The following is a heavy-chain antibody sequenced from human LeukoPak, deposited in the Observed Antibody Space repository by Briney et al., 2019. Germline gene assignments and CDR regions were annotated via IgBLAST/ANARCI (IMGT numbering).Heavy chain of an antibody. CDR2: IYYSGST. CDR1: GGSISSYY. Sequence: PSETLSLTCTVSGGSISSYYWSWIRQPPGKGLEWIGYIYYSGSTNYNPSLKSRVTISVDTSKNQFSLKLSSVTAADTAVYYCARARGATISDYWGQGTLVTVSS. J-gene: IGHJ4*02. D-gene: IGHD5-12*01. CDR3: ARARGATISDY. V-gene: IGHV4-59*01.